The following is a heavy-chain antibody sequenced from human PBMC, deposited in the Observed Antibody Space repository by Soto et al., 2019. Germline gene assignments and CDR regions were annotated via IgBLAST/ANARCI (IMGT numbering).Heavy chain of an antibody. CDR1: GYTFSRYA. V-gene: IGHV1-3*01. CDR3: ARDQQFRNWFDS. J-gene: IGHJ5*01. CDR2: INAGNGNT. Sequence: ASVKVSCKASGYTFSRYAIHWVRQAPGQRLEWMGWINAGNGNTKYSQKFEGRVTLTTDTSANTVYMELSSLRFEDTALYYCARDQQFRNWFDSWGQGTVVTV. D-gene: IGHD6-13*01.